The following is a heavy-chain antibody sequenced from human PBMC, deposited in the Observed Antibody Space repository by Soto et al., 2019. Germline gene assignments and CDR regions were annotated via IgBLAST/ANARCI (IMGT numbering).Heavy chain of an antibody. Sequence: GGSLRLSCAASGFTFSNAWMSWVRQAPGKGLEWVGRIKSKTDGGTTDYAAPVKGRFTISRDDSKNTLYLQMNSLKTEDTAVYYCTTPRRIVVPAATTQEYYFDYWGQGTLVTVSS. J-gene: IGHJ4*02. V-gene: IGHV3-15*01. CDR1: GFTFSNAW. D-gene: IGHD2-2*01. CDR2: IKSKTDGGTT. CDR3: TTPRRIVVPAATTQEYYFDY.